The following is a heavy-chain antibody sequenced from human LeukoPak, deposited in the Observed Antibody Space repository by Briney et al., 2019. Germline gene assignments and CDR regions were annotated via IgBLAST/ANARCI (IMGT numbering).Heavy chain of an antibody. CDR1: GYTFTSHG. Sequence: ASVKVSCKASGYTFTSHGIDWVRQAPGQGLEWMGWISPRNGNTNYAQRLQGRFTMTTETPTSTVYMELRGLRSDDTAVYYCARDEEYDTSGRHWGQGTLVTVSS. D-gene: IGHD3-22*01. CDR3: ARDEEYDTSGRH. CDR2: ISPRNGNT. V-gene: IGHV1-18*01. J-gene: IGHJ1*01.